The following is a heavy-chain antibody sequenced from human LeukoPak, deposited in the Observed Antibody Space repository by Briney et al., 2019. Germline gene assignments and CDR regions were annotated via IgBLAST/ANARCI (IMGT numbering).Heavy chain of an antibody. V-gene: IGHV3-23*01. CDR3: AKEPGYSSRRTI. J-gene: IGHJ3*02. CDR2: ISSSGGST. Sequence: GGSLRLSRAPSRFTFRSYTMSSARPAPGKGLEWVSHISSSGGSTYYADSVKGRFTNSRDNSKNTLYLQMNSLRAEDTAVYYCAKEPGYSSRRTIWGQGTMVTVSS. D-gene: IGHD6-19*01. CDR1: RFTFRSYT.